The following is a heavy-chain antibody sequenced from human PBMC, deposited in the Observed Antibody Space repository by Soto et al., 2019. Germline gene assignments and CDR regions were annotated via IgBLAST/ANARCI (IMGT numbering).Heavy chain of an antibody. Sequence: QVQLVQSGAEVKKPGSSVKVSCKAFGGTFSSYAIIWVRQAPGQGLEWMGGIIPIFGTANYAQKFQGRVTITADESTSTAYMGLSSLRSEDTAVYYCARSGYYYDSSGYPLEYFQHWGQGTLVTVSS. CDR3: ARSGYYYDSSGYPLEYFQH. CDR1: GGTFSSYA. D-gene: IGHD3-22*01. CDR2: IIPIFGTA. V-gene: IGHV1-69*12. J-gene: IGHJ1*01.